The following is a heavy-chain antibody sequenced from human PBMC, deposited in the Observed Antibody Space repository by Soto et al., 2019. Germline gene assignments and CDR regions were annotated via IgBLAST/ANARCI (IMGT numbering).Heavy chain of an antibody. J-gene: IGHJ5*02. V-gene: IGHV4-59*01. CDR3: ARDALGYYDSSGYVTGFDP. CDR1: GGSISSYY. Sequence: SETLSLTCTVSGGSISSYYWSWIRQPPGKGLEWIGYIYYSGSTNYNPSLKSRVTISVDTSKNQFSLKLSSVTAADTAVYYCARDALGYYDSSGYVTGFDPWGQGTLVTVSS. CDR2: IYYSGST. D-gene: IGHD3-22*01.